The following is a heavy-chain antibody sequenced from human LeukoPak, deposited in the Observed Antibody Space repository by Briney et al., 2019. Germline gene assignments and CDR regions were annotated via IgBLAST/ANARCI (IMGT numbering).Heavy chain of an antibody. J-gene: IGHJ4*02. V-gene: IGHV3-30*02. CDR1: GFTFSSYG. D-gene: IGHD2-21*02. CDR2: IRYDGNNK. Sequence: GGSLRLSCAASGFTFSSYGMHWVRQAPGKGLEWVAFIRYDGNNKYYADSVKGRFTISRDNSKNTLFLQMNSLRAEDTAIYYCARFASATYCGADCYFYYFDNWGQGTLVTVSS. CDR3: ARFASATYCGADCYFYYFDN.